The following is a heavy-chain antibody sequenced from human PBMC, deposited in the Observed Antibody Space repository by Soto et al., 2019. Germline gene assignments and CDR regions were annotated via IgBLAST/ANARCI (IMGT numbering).Heavy chain of an antibody. D-gene: IGHD6-13*01. CDR3: ARHHGSPGSYFGLDV. CDR2: IYPGDSDT. Sequence: PGESLKISCKGSGYSFAGYWITWVRQKPGKGLEWMGIIYPGDSDTRYSPSFQGQVTISADKSIDTAYLQWRSLKASDTAVYYCARHHGSPGSYFGLDVWGQGTTVTVSS. J-gene: IGHJ6*02. V-gene: IGHV5-51*01. CDR1: GYSFAGYW.